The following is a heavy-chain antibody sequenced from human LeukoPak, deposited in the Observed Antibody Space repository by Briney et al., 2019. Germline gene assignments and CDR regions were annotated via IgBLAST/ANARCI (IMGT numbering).Heavy chain of an antibody. J-gene: IGHJ4*02. CDR1: GFAFSSYG. D-gene: IGHD2-21*02. V-gene: IGHV3-33*01. CDR3: ARDLPHNCGGDCPWVY. Sequence: GGSLRLSCAASGFAFSSYGMHWVRQAPGKGLEWVAVIWYDGSNKYYADSVKGRFTISRDNSKNTLYLQMNSLRAEDTAVYYCARDLPHNCGGDCPWVYWGQGTLVTVSS. CDR2: IWYDGSNK.